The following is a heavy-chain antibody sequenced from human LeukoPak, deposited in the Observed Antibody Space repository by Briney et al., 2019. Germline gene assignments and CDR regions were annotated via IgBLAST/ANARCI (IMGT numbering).Heavy chain of an antibody. J-gene: IGHJ3*02. V-gene: IGHV3-30-3*01. CDR1: GFTFSSYA. D-gene: IGHD6-13*01. CDR3: ARDEYSSSWGAFDI. CDR2: ISYDGSNK. Sequence: PGGSLRLSCAASGFTFSSYAMHWVRQAPGKGLEWVAVISYDGSNKYYADSVKGRFTISRDNSKNTLYLQMNSLRAEDTAVYYCARDEYSSSWGAFDIWGQGTMVTVSS.